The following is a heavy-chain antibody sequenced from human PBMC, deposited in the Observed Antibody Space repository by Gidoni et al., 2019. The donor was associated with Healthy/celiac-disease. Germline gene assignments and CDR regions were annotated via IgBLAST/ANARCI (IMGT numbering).Heavy chain of an antibody. CDR2: IIPIFGTA. J-gene: IGHJ6*02. Sequence: QVQLVQSGAEVKKPGSSVKVSCKASGGTFSSYAISWVRQAPGQGLEWMGGIIPIFGTANYAQKFQGRVTITADESTSTAYMELSSLRSEDTAVYYCARSRLAFRYCSSTSCYGGYGMDVWGQGTTVTVSS. CDR1: GGTFSSYA. CDR3: ARSRLAFRYCSSTSCYGGYGMDV. D-gene: IGHD2-2*01. V-gene: IGHV1-69*01.